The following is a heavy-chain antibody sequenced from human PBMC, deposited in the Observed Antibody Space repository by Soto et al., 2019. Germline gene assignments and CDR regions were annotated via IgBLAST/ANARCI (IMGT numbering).Heavy chain of an antibody. CDR2: IYWDDDN. J-gene: IGHJ4*02. CDR1: GFSLSTSGVG. V-gene: IGHV2-5*02. D-gene: IGHD2-15*01. Sequence: QITLKESGPTLVKPTQTLTLTCTFSGFSLSTSGVGVGWIRQLPGKALEWLALIYWDDDNRYSPSLKSRLTITKDTPNNQVVLTMTNIDPVATATYPCAHSVAPRIFDYWGQGTLVTVSS. CDR3: AHSVAPRIFDY.